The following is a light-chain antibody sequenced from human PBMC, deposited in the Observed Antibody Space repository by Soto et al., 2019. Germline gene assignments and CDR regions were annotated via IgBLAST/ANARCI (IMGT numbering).Light chain of an antibody. CDR2: STN. V-gene: IGLV1-44*01. Sequence: QSVLTQPPSTSGTPGQRVTISCSGSRSNIGRSTVNWYQQLPGTAPKVLVYSTNQRPSGVPDRFSGSESGTSASLAISGLQSEDEADYYCAAWDDTLSVWVFGGGTQLTVL. CDR1: RSNIGRST. J-gene: IGLJ3*02. CDR3: AAWDDTLSVWV.